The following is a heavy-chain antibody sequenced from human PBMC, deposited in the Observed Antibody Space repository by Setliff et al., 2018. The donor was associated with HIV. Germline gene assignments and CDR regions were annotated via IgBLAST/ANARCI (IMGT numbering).Heavy chain of an antibody. CDR2: IYTSGNT. Sequence: PSETLSLTCTVSGGSISSHYWSWIRQPAGKGLEWIGRIYTSGNTNYNPSLKSRVTMSVDTSKKQFYLKLASVTAADTAVYYCARDPAPSSSASYFQHWGQGTPVTVSS. J-gene: IGHJ1*01. D-gene: IGHD6-6*01. CDR1: GGSISSHY. CDR3: ARDPAPSSSASYFQH. V-gene: IGHV4-4*07.